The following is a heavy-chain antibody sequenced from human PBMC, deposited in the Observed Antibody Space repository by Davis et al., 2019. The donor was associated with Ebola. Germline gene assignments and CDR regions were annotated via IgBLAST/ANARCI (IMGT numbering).Heavy chain of an antibody. J-gene: IGHJ4*02. CDR2: VSSYSDKI. V-gene: IGHV3-21*04. CDR3: ASGLVGN. Sequence: GESLKISCAASGFTFTNYGMHWVRQAPGKGLECVASVSSYSDKIYYADSVKGRFTASRDNAKNSLYLQMNSLRAEDTAVYYCASGLVGNWGQGTLVTVSS. D-gene: IGHD6-6*01. CDR1: GFTFTNYG.